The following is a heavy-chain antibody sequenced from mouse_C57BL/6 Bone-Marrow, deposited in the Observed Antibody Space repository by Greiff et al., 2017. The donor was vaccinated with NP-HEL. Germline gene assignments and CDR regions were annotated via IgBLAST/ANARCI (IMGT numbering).Heavy chain of an antibody. CDR2: IDPSDSYT. D-gene: IGHD2-4*01. J-gene: IGHJ4*01. CDR3: ARYDYVLYYYAMDY. CDR1: GYTFTSYW. Sequence: VQLQQPGAELVRPGPSVKLSCKASGYTFTSYWMHWVKQRPGQGLEWIGVIDPSDSYTNYNQKFKGKATLTVDTSSSTAYMQLSSLTSEDSAVYYCARYDYVLYYYAMDYWGQGTSVTVSS. V-gene: IGHV1-59*01.